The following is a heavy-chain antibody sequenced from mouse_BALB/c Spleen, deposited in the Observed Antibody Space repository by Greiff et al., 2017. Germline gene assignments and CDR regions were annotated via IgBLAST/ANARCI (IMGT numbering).Heavy chain of an antibody. CDR3: ARYDYGSSYIFDY. Sequence: DVQLQESGPELVKPGASVKIPCKASGYTFTDYNMDWVKQSHGKSLEWIGDINPNNGGTIYNQKFKGKATLTVDKSSSTAYMELRSLTSEDTAVYYCARYDYGSSYIFDYWGQGTTLTVSS. CDR2: INPNNGGT. V-gene: IGHV1-18*01. CDR1: GYTFTDYN. D-gene: IGHD1-1*01. J-gene: IGHJ2*01.